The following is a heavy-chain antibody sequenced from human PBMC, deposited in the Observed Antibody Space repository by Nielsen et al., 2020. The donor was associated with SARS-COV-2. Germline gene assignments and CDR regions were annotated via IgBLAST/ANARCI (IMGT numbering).Heavy chain of an antibody. CDR2: IGNAGDT. CDR3: ARGGGYDFFVGN. V-gene: IGHV3-13*04. Sequence: GGSLRLSCAAYGFTFSGYDMPWVRQATGKGLEWVSAIGNAGDTYYPGSMKGRFTISRENAKNSLYLQMNSLRAGDTVVYYCARGGGYDFFVGNWGQGTLVTVSS. J-gene: IGHJ4*02. D-gene: IGHD5-12*01. CDR1: GFTFSGYD.